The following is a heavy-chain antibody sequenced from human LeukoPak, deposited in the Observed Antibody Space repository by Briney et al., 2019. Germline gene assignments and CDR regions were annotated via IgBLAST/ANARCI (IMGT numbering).Heavy chain of an antibody. D-gene: IGHD4-17*01. J-gene: IGHJ5*02. CDR1: GGTFSSYA. Sequence: ASVKVSCKASGGTFSSYAISWVRQAPGQGLEWMGRIIPILGIANYAQKFQGRVTITADKSTSTAYMELSSLRSEDTAVYYCARGRWVPTVTTDWFDPWGQGTLVTVSS. V-gene: IGHV1-69*04. CDR2: IIPILGIA. CDR3: ARGRWVPTVTTDWFDP.